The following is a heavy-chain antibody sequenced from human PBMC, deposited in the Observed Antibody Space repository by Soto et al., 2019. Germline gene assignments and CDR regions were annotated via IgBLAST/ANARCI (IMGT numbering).Heavy chain of an antibody. Sequence: QVQLVQSGAEVKKPGASVKVSCKASGYTFTNYGINWVRQAPGQGLEWMGWISAHNGYINYAQKLQGRVTMTTDTSTSTAYMELRSLTSDDTAVYYGASGPELRDAFDIWGQGTMVTVSS. CDR2: ISAHNGYI. CDR3: ASGPELRDAFDI. D-gene: IGHD3-10*01. V-gene: IGHV1-18*01. CDR1: GYTFTNYG. J-gene: IGHJ3*02.